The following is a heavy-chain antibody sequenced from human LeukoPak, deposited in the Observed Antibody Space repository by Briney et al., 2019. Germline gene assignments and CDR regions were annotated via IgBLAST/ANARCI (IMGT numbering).Heavy chain of an antibody. V-gene: IGHV3-11*01. CDR3: ARGGATRLGELMSRGFDY. J-gene: IGHJ4*02. CDR2: ISSSGSTI. D-gene: IGHD3-16*01. Sequence: GGSLRLSRAASGFTFSDYYMTWLRQAPGKGLEWVSYISSSGSTIDYADSVKGRFTISRDNAKNSLYLQMNSLRAEDTAVYYCARGGATRLGELMSRGFDYWGQGTLVTVSS. CDR1: GFTFSDYY.